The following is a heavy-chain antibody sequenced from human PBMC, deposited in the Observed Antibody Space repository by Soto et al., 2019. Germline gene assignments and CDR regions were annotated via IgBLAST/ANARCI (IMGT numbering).Heavy chain of an antibody. CDR1: GFTFSNAW. CDR2: IKSKTDGGTT. J-gene: IGHJ4*02. V-gene: IGHV3-15*07. Sequence: GALRLSCAASGFTFSNAWMNWVRQAPGKGLEWVGRIKSKTDGGTTDYAAPVKGRFTISRDDSKNTLYLQMNSLKTEDTAVYYCTTDPLLNYYDSSGYYSVDYWGQGTLVTVSS. D-gene: IGHD3-22*01. CDR3: TTDPLLNYYDSSGYYSVDY.